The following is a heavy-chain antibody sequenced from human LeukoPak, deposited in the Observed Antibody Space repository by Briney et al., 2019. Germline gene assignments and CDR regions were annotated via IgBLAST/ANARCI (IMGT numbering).Heavy chain of an antibody. Sequence: SETLSLTCTVSGGSISNYYWSWIRQPPGKGLECIGYIYYSGTTNYNPSLKSRVTISVDTSKNQFSLKLSSVTAADTAVYYCARRGAYSGNDLAWYFDLWGRGTLVTVSS. CDR3: ARRGAYSGNDLAWYFDL. D-gene: IGHD5-12*01. J-gene: IGHJ2*01. CDR1: GGSISNYY. V-gene: IGHV4-59*08. CDR2: IYYSGTT.